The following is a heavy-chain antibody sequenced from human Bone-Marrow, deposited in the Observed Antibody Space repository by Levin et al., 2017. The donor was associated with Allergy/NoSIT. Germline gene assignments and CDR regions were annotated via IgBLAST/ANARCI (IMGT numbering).Heavy chain of an antibody. D-gene: IGHD6-19*01. V-gene: IGHV3-13*01. CDR2: IGTAGDT. CDR3: ARAYSSGWSRDDAFDI. CDR1: GFTFSSYD. Sequence: GGSLRLSCAASGFTFSSYDMHWVRQATGKGLEWVSAIGTAGDTYYPGSVKGRFTISRENAKNSLYLQMNSLRAGDTAVYYCARAYSSGWSRDDAFDIWGQGTMVTVSS. J-gene: IGHJ3*02.